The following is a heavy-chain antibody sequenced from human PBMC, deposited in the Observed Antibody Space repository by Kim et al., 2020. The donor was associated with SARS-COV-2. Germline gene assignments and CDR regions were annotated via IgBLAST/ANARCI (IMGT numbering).Heavy chain of an antibody. D-gene: IGHD6-19*01. Sequence: GGSLRLSCVASGFTFSGSAMHWVRQASGKGLEWVGLIRSKANSYATAYAASVKGRFTISRDDSKNTAYLQMNSLKTEDTAVYYCTRPSHSSGSYYGMDVWGQGTTVTVSS. CDR3: TRPSHSSGSYYGMDV. CDR2: IRSKANSYAT. CDR1: GFTFSGSA. V-gene: IGHV3-73*01. J-gene: IGHJ6*02.